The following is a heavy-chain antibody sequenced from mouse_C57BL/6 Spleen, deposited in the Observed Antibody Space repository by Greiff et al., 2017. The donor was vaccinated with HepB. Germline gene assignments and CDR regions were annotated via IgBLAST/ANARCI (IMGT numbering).Heavy chain of an antibody. J-gene: IGHJ1*03. V-gene: IGHV1-64*01. CDR2: IHPNSGST. D-gene: IGHD1-1*01. Sequence: VQLQQPGAELVKPGASVKLSCKASGYTFTSYWMHWVKQRPGQGLEWIGMIHPNSGSTNYNEKFKSKATLTVDKSSSTAYMQLSSLTSEDSAVYYCATHYGSTWYFDVWGTGTTVTVSS. CDR3: ATHYGSTWYFDV. CDR1: GYTFTSYW.